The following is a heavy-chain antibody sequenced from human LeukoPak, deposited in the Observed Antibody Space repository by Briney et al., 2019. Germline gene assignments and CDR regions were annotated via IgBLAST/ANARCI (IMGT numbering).Heavy chain of an antibody. D-gene: IGHD6-13*01. Sequence: SETLSLTCTVSGGSISGYYWSWIRQPPGKGLEWIGYIYYTGSTNYNPSLKSRDTMSVDTSKDQFSLNLRSVTAADTAVYYCAKYFAATGESHLDHWGQGSLVTVSS. J-gene: IGHJ4*02. V-gene: IGHV4-59*03. CDR2: IYYTGST. CDR1: GGSISGYY. CDR3: AKYFAATGESHLDH.